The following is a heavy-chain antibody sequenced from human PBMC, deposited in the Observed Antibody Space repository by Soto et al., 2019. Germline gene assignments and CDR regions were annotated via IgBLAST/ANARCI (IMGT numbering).Heavy chain of an antibody. V-gene: IGHV4-39*01. J-gene: IGHJ4*02. D-gene: IGHD4-17*01. CDR3: ARNYGDYVDY. Sequence: SETLSLTCTVSGGSISSTTHYWGWIRQPPGAGLEWIGSIYHTGSTYYNPSLKSRVTISVDTSKNQFSLKLSSVTAADTAVYYCARNYGDYVDYWGQGTLVTSPQ. CDR1: GGSISSTTHY. CDR2: IYHTGST.